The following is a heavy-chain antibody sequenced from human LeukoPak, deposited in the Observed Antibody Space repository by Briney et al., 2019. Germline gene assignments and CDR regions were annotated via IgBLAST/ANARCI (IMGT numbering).Heavy chain of an antibody. CDR3: AQDNYGAFDY. Sequence: SETLSLTCAVSGYSISSGYXXXWIRQPPGXXLQWLGXVFYNETARYXPSLXSRVTVSXDTSKNQFSLKLSSVTAGDTAIYYCAQDNYGAFDYWGQGSLVTVSS. V-gene: IGHV4-38-2*01. D-gene: IGHD4-11*01. J-gene: IGHJ4*02. CDR1: GYSISSGYX. CDR2: VFYNETA.